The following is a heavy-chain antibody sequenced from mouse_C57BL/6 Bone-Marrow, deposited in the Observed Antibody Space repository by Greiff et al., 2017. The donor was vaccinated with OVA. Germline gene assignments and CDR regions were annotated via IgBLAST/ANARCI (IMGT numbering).Heavy chain of an antibody. D-gene: IGHD1-1*01. CDR1: GFSLTSYA. J-gene: IGHJ1*03. Sequence: QVQLQQSGPGLVAPSQSLSITCTVSGFSLTSYAISWVRQPPGKGLEWLGVIWTGGGTNYNSALKSRLSISKDNSKSQVFLKMNSLQTDDTARYYCARNPIITTQGYFDVWGTGTTVTVSS. CDR3: ARNPIITTQGYFDV. CDR2: IWTGGGT. V-gene: IGHV2-9-1*01.